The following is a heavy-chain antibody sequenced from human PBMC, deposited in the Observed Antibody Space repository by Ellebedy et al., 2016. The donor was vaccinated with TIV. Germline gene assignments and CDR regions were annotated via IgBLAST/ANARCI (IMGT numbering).Heavy chain of an antibody. J-gene: IGHJ2*01. CDR2: ISSSSSYI. V-gene: IGHV3-21*01. CDR1: GFTFSSYS. D-gene: IGHD1-14*01. Sequence: GGSLRLSXAASGFTFSSYSMNWVRQAPGKGLEWVSSISSSSSYIYYADSVKGRFTISRDNAKNSLYLQMNSLRAEDTAVYYCAREYITVGKYHFDLWGLGTLVIVSA. CDR3: AREYITVGKYHFDL.